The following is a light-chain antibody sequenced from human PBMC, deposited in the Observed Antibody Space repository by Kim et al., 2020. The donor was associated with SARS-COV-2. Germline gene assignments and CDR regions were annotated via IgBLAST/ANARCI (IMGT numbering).Light chain of an antibody. CDR1: KLGDEY. CDR2: QDN. J-gene: IGLJ2*01. V-gene: IGLV3-1*01. CDR3: QAWASSTVV. Sequence: VSPGQTATITCSGDKLGDEYSFWYQQKPGLSPVLVIYQDNKRPSGIPERVSGSNSGHTATLTISGAQAMDEADYYCQAWASSTVVFGGGTQLTVL.